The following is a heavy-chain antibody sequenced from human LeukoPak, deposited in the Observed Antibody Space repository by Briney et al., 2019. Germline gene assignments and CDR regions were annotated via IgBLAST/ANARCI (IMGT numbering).Heavy chain of an antibody. V-gene: IGHV3-48*03. CDR1: GFTFSSYE. CDR2: ISSSGSTI. Sequence: GGSLRLSCAASGFTFSSYEMNWVRQAPGKGLEWVSYISSSGSTIYYADSVKGRFTISRDNAKNSLYLQMNSLRAEDTAGYYCARETCRGGSCYFYYWGQGTLVTVSS. D-gene: IGHD2-15*01. J-gene: IGHJ4*02. CDR3: ARETCRGGSCYFYY.